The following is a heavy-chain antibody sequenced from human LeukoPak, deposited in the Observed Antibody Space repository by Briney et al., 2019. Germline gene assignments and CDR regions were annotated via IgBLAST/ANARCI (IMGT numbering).Heavy chain of an antibody. D-gene: IGHD2-21*02. CDR1: GGSISSSSYY. Sequence: KTSETLSLTCTVSGGSISSSSYYWGWIRQPPGKGLEWIGSIYYSGSTYYNPSLKSRVTISVDTSKNQFSLKLSSVTAADTAVYYCARVECGGDCYSSWFDPWGQGTLVTVSS. CDR2: IYYSGST. CDR3: ARVECGGDCYSSWFDP. V-gene: IGHV4-39*07. J-gene: IGHJ5*02.